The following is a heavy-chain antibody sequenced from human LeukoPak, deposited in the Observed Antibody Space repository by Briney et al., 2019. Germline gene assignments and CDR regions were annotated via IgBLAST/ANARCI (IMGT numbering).Heavy chain of an antibody. CDR2: IIPMFGTA. V-gene: IGHV1-69*05. J-gene: IGHJ6*03. Sequence: ASVKVSCKVSGGTFNSYAISWVRQAPGQGLEWMGGIIPMFGTANYAQKFQGRVSITTDESTSTAYMELSSLRSEDTAMYYCARGVVPAAMYYYYYYMDVWGKGTTVTVSS. D-gene: IGHD2-2*01. CDR3: ARGVVPAAMYYYYYYMDV. CDR1: GGTFNSYA.